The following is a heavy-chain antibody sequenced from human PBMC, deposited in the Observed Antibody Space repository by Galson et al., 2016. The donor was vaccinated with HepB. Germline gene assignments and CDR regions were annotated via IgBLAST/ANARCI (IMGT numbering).Heavy chain of an antibody. CDR3: ARGFAVPGRIDY. CDR2: IWYDVSNK. Sequence: SLRLSCAASGFTFSTYGIHWVRQAPGKGLEWAAVIWYDVSNKYYGDSVKGRFTISRDNSKNTVYLQMNSLRAEDTAVYYCARGFAVPGRIDYWGQGTLVTVSS. D-gene: IGHD2-2*01. CDR1: GFTFSTYG. J-gene: IGHJ4*02. V-gene: IGHV3-33*01.